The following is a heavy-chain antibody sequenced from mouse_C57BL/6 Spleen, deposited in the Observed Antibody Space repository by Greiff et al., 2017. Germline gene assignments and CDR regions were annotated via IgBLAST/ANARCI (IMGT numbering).Heavy chain of an antibody. V-gene: IGHV5-17*01. CDR1: GFTFSDYG. Sequence: EVNLVESGGGLVKPGGSLKLSCAASGFTFSDYGMHWVRQAPEKGLEWVAYISSGSSTIYYADTVKGRITISRDKAKNTLFLQRTSLRSEDTAMYYCAREDYAMDYWGQGTSVTVSS. CDR2: ISSGSSTI. J-gene: IGHJ4*01. CDR3: AREDYAMDY.